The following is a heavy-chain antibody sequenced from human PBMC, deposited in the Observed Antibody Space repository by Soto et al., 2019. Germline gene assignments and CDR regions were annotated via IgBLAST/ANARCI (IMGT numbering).Heavy chain of an antibody. D-gene: IGHD6-19*01. Sequence: QVQLQESGPGLVKPSETLSLTCTVSGGSISSYYWSWIRQPPGKGLEWIGYIYYSGSTNYNPSLKSRVTISVDTSKNQFSLKLSSVTAADTAVYYCALIALAGSWDYWGQGTLVTVSS. CDR3: ALIALAGSWDY. CDR1: GGSISSYY. V-gene: IGHV4-59*01. J-gene: IGHJ4*02. CDR2: IYYSGST.